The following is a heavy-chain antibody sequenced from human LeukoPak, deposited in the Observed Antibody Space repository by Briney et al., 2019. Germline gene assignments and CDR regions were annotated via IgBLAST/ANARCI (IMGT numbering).Heavy chain of an antibody. CDR3: ARVLSGSWDWFDP. D-gene: IGHD3-22*01. J-gene: IGHJ5*02. CDR1: GFTFSNYW. CDR2: INTDGSRI. Sequence: GGSLRLSCAASGFTFSNYWMHWVRQAPGKGLVWVSRINTDGSRITYADSVKSRFTISRDNAMNTVYLQMNSLRAEDTAVYYCARVLSGSWDWFDPWGQGTLVTVSS. V-gene: IGHV3-74*01.